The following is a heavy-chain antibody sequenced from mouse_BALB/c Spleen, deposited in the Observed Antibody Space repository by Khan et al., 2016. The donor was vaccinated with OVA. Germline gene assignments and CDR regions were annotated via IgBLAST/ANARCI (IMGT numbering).Heavy chain of an antibody. V-gene: IGHV5-15*02. Sequence: EVQLQESGGGLVQPGGSRKLSCAASGFTFSDYGMAWVRQAPGKGPEWVAFISDLAYTIYYGDAVTGRFTISRENAKNPLYLEMSSLRSEDTAIYYCARGGGTAPFAYWGLGTLVTVSA. J-gene: IGHJ3*01. CDR1: GFTFSDYG. D-gene: IGHD1-2*01. CDR3: ARGGGTAPFAY. CDR2: ISDLAYTI.